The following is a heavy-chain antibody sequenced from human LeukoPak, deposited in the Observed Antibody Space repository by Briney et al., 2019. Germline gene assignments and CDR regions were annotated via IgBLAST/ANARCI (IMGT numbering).Heavy chain of an antibody. V-gene: IGHV5-51*01. J-gene: IGHJ6*02. CDR3: AKYPQLTYSGRSPPTHYGMDV. D-gene: IGHD3-10*01. CDR1: GYSFINYW. CDR2: IYPGDSDT. Sequence: GESLKISCKASGYSFINYWIAWVRQMPGTGLEWMGIIYPGDSDTRYSPSFRGQVTISVDKSISTAYLQWSSLKASDTAMYFCAKYPQLTYSGRSPPTHYGMDVWGQGTTVTVSS.